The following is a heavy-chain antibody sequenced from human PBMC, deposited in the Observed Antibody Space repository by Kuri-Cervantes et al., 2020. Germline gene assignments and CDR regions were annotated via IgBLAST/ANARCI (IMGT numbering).Heavy chain of an antibody. CDR2: INHSGST. D-gene: IGHD3-9*01. Sequence: GSLRLSCAVYGGSFSGYYWSWIRQPPGRGLEWIGEINHSGSTNYNPSLKSRVTISVDTSKNQFSLKLSSVTAADTAVYYCAREDFDWLSTYSSSWQKIGGYVTPVYFDYWGQGTLVTVSS. V-gene: IGHV4-34*01. CDR1: GGSFSGYY. CDR3: AREDFDWLSTYSSSWQKIGGYVTPVYFDY. J-gene: IGHJ4*02.